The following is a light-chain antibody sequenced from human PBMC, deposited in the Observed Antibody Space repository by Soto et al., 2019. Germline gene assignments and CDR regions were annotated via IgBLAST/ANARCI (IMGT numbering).Light chain of an antibody. CDR3: QAYDKSLSGSVV. J-gene: IGLJ2*01. CDR1: SSNLGAGYD. V-gene: IGLV1-40*01. Sequence: QPVLTQPPSVSGAPGQRITISCTGTSSNLGAGYDVHWYQQLPGTVPKLLIYGTTKRPSGVPDRFSGSKSGTSATLAITGLQTEDEADYYCQAYDKSLSGSVVFGGGTKLTVL. CDR2: GTT.